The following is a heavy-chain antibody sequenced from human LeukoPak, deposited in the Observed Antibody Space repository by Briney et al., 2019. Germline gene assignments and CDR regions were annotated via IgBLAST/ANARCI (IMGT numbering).Heavy chain of an antibody. CDR2: IYYSGST. CDR3: ARHDLYEQWLVVG. V-gene: IGHV4-59*08. CDR1: GGSISSYY. Sequence: PSETLSLSCTVSGGSISSYYWSWIRQPPGKGLEWIGYIYYSGSTNYNPSLMSRVTISVDTSKNQFSLKLSSVTAADTAVYYCARHDLYEQWLVVGCGQGTLVTVSS. D-gene: IGHD6-19*01. J-gene: IGHJ4*02.